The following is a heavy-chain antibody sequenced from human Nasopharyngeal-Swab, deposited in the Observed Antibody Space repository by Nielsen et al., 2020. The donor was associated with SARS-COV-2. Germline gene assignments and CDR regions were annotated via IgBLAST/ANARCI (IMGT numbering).Heavy chain of an antibody. V-gene: IGHV4-30-4*01. CDR3: AREPLRDGMDV. Sequence: SETLSLTCTVSGGSISSGDYYWSWIRQPPGKGLEWIGNIYYSGSTDYNPSLKSRFTISVDTSKNQFSLKLSSVTAADTAVYYCAREPLRDGMDVRGQGTTVTVSS. J-gene: IGHJ6*02. CDR2: IYYSGST. D-gene: IGHD2-21*02. CDR1: GGSISSGDYY.